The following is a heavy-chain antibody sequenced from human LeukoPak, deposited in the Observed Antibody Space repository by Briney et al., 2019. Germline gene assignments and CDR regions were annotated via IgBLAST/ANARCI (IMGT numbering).Heavy chain of an antibody. CDR2: INPSGGST. J-gene: IGHJ4*02. D-gene: IGHD3-22*01. CDR3: ARRGSSGYSLDY. CDR1: GYTFTNYY. Sequence: ASVTVSCKASGYTFTNYYIHWVRQAPGQGLEWMGIINPSGGSTDYAQKFQGRVTVTRDTSTSTVYMELSSLRSEDTAVYYCARRGSSGYSLDYWGQGTLVTVSS. V-gene: IGHV1-46*01.